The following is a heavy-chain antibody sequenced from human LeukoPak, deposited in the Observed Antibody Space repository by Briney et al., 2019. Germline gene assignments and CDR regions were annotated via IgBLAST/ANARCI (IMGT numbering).Heavy chain of an antibody. D-gene: IGHD3-22*01. CDR1: GFTFSSYS. V-gene: IGHV3-21*01. J-gene: IGHJ4*02. CDR2: ISGSSSYI. Sequence: GGSLRLSCAASGFTFSSYSMNWVRQAPGKGLEWVSCISGSSSYIYSADSVKGRFTISRDNAKNSLYLQMNTLRAEDTAVYYCARDRHKYNYDSAGYPPYWGQGTLVTVSS. CDR3: ARDRHKYNYDSAGYPPY.